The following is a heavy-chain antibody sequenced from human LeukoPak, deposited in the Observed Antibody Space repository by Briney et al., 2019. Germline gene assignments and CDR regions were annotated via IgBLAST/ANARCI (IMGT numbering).Heavy chain of an antibody. J-gene: IGHJ4*02. Sequence: SVKVSCKASADTFTSYAISWVRQAPGQGLEWMGGIIPIFGTANYAQKFQGRVTITADESTSTAYMELSSLRSEDTAVYYCARDGAGYNRSFTSDYWGQGTLVTVSS. CDR1: ADTFTSYA. CDR3: ARDGAGYNRSFTSDY. CDR2: IIPIFGTA. V-gene: IGHV1-69*01. D-gene: IGHD1-26*01.